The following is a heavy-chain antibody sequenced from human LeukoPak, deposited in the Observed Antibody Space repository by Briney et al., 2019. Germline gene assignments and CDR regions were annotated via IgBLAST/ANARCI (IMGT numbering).Heavy chain of an antibody. CDR2: IKEDGAEK. V-gene: IGHV3-7*01. J-gene: IGHJ4*02. CDR3: ARVGAWDLQRVFEY. D-gene: IGHD1-26*01. Sequence: GGSLSLSCAASGFRFGDYWMTWARHIPGKGPEWVANIKEDGAEKHYAESVEGRFIISRDNAKNSLFLEMDSLKVEDTAVYYSARVGAWDLQRVFEYWSQGTLVTVS. CDR1: GFRFGDYW.